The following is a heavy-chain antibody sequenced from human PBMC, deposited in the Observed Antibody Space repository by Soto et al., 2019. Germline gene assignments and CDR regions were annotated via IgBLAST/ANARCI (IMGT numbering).Heavy chain of an antibody. CDR3: ARGVQLWFGAFAI. CDR1: GGSISNHY. D-gene: IGHD5-18*01. V-gene: IGHV4-59*11. J-gene: IGHJ3*02. Sequence: QVQLQESGPGLVKPSETLSLTCTVSGGSISNHYWSWIRQPPGKGLEWIGYIYYSGRTNYNHSLKSRSTITKATSKHQCSLMLSSVTAADTAVYYCARGVQLWFGAFAIWGQGTMVTVSS. CDR2: IYYSGRT.